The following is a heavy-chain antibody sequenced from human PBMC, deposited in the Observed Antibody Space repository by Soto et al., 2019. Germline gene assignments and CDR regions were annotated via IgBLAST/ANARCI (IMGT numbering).Heavy chain of an antibody. Sequence: GGFLRLSCAASGFTVSSNYMSWVRQAPGKGLEWVSVIYSGGSTYYADSVKGRFTISRDNSKNTLYLQMNSLRAEDTAVYYCAREVKGSSWYGTFDYWGQGTLVTVSS. V-gene: IGHV3-53*01. CDR3: AREVKGSSWYGTFDY. CDR2: IYSGGST. J-gene: IGHJ4*02. CDR1: GFTVSSNY. D-gene: IGHD6-13*01.